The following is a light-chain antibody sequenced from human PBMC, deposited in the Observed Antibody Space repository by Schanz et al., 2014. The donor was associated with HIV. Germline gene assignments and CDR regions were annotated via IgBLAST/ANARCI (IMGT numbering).Light chain of an antibody. Sequence: DIQMTQSPSTLSASVGDRVTITCRASQNIDNWLAWYQQKPGKAPNLLIYQASSLKTGVPSRFSGSGSGTKFTLTISCLQTDDFATYVCQQCHSQPTFGQGTKVEI. CDR3: QQCHSQPT. CDR2: QAS. CDR1: QNIDNW. V-gene: IGKV1-5*03. J-gene: IGKJ1*01.